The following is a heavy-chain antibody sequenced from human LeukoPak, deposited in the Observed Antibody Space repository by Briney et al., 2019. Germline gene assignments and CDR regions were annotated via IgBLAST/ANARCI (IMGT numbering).Heavy chain of an antibody. CDR3: AREYSSSDRGAFDI. D-gene: IGHD6-6*01. J-gene: IGHJ4*02. CDR1: GFTFSSYA. CDR2: INPNSGGT. Sequence: GGSLRLSCAASGFTFSSYAMHWVRQAPGQGLEWMGWINPNSGGTNYAQKFQGRVTMTRDTSISTAYMELSRLRSDDTAVYYCAREYSSSDRGAFDIWGQGILVTVSS. V-gene: IGHV1-2*02.